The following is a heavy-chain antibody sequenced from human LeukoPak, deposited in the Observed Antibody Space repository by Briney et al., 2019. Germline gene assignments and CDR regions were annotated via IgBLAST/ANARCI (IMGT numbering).Heavy chain of an antibody. CDR2: ISYDGSNK. Sequence: PGGSLRLSCAASGFTFSSYAMHWVRQAPGKGLEGVAVISYDGSNKYYADSVKGRFTISRDNSKNTLYLQMDSLRAEDTAVYYCARDRSSTLTGWFDPWGQGTLVTVSS. D-gene: IGHD2-2*01. V-gene: IGHV3-30*01. CDR3: ARDRSSTLTGWFDP. CDR1: GFTFSSYA. J-gene: IGHJ5*02.